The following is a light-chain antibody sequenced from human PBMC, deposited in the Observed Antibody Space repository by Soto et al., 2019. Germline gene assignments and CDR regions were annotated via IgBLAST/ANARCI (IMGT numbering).Light chain of an antibody. CDR3: QQSSSIPAT. J-gene: IGKJ4*01. CDR1: QSISRY. CDR2: AAT. Sequence: DIQMTQSPSALSASVGDRVTITCRASQSISRYLNWYQQKPGKAPKPLIYAATSLKSGVPSRFSGSASGTDFTLTISSLQHEDFETYSCQQSSSIPATLGGGTKVDIK. V-gene: IGKV1-39*01.